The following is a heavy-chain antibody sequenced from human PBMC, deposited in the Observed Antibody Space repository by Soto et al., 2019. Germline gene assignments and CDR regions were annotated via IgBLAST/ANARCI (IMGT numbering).Heavy chain of an antibody. Sequence: GGLRLSCAASGFTFSSYSMNWVRQAPGKGLEWVSYISSSSSTIYYADSVKGRFTISRDNAKNSLYLQMNSLRAEDTAVYYCARDDCSSTSCYYGYYYMDVWGKGTTVTVSS. CDR2: ISSSSSTI. V-gene: IGHV3-48*01. CDR3: ARDDCSSTSCYYGYYYMDV. J-gene: IGHJ6*03. CDR1: GFTFSSYS. D-gene: IGHD2-2*01.